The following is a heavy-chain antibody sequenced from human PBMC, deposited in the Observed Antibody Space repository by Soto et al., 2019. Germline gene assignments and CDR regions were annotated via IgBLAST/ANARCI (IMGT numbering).Heavy chain of an antibody. D-gene: IGHD1-26*01. V-gene: IGHV1-18*04. J-gene: IGHJ5*02. CDR3: ARRITGSYSGWFDP. CDR2: ISPHNGET. CDR1: GYLFTTYG. Sequence: QVQLVQSGAEVKKPGASVKVSCKAAGYLFTTYGVTWVRQAPGQGLEWIGWISPHNGETKYVQKYQGRVTTTTNTSTSTAYMELTTLRSDDTAVYYCARRITGSYSGWFDPWGQGTLVTVSS.